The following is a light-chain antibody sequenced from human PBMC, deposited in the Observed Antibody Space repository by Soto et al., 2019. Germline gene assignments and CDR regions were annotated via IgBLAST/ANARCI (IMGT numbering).Light chain of an antibody. CDR3: QQFDSSVP. CDR2: GAS. J-gene: IGKJ1*01. CDR1: QSVSRTF. V-gene: IGKV3-20*01. Sequence: EIVLTQSPGSLSLSPGERATLSCRASQSVSRTFFAWYQQRPGQAPRLLMYGASSRATGIPERFSGSGSGTDFTLTISRLEPEDFAVYYCQQFDSSVPFGQGTKVEIK.